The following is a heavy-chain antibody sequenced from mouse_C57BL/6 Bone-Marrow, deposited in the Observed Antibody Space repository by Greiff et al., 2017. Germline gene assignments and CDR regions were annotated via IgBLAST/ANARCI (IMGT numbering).Heavy chain of an antibody. CDR1: GFTFSSYT. V-gene: IGHV5-9*01. Sequence: EVNLVESGGGLVKPGGSLKLSCAASGFTFSSYTMSWVRQTPEKRLEWVATISGGGGNTYYPDSVKGRFTISRDNAKNTLYLQMSSLRSEDTALYYSARRSDGNYRGGARDYWGQGTSVTVSS. CDR3: ARRSDGNYRGGARDY. CDR2: ISGGGGNT. J-gene: IGHJ4*01. D-gene: IGHD2-1*01.